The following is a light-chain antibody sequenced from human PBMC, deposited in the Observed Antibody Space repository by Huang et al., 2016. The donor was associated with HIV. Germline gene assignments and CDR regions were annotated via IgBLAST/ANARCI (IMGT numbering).Light chain of an antibody. Sequence: ELVLTQSPATLSLSPGQRATPSCRDSQSIGKYLSWCQQRPGPPPRLLIYDASNRATGILPRCSGRGSGTDFTLTISSLEPEDFAVYYCHKRSNWLPYTFGQGTKLEIK. V-gene: IGKV3-11*01. J-gene: IGKJ2*01. CDR3: HKRSNWLPYT. CDR2: DAS. CDR1: QSIGKY.